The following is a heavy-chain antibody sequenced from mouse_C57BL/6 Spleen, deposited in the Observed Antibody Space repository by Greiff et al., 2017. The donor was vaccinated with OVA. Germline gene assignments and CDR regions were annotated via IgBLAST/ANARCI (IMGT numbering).Heavy chain of an antibody. CDR2: INPGSGGT. CDR1: GYAFTNYL. V-gene: IGHV1-54*01. J-gene: IGHJ1*03. Sequence: QVHVKQSGAELVRPGTSVKVSCKASGYAFTNYLIEWVKQRPGQGLEWIGVINPGSGGTNYNEKFKGKATLTADKSSSTAYMQLSSLTSEDSAVYFCARSATVPRYWYFDVWGTGTTVTVSS. CDR3: ARSATVPRYWYFDV. D-gene: IGHD1-1*01.